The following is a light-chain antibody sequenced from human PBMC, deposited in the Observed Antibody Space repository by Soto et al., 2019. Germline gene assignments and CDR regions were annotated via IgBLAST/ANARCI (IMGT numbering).Light chain of an antibody. Sequence: QSVLTQPPSVSGAPGQRITISCTGSSSNIGARYDVHWYRQLPGTAPKLLLYGDNNRPSGVPDRFSGSKSGASASLAITLLQADDEADYYWQSYGCSLNRVFGTGTRSPS. CDR2: GDN. CDR3: QSYGCSLNRV. CDR1: SSNIGARYD. V-gene: IGLV1-40*01. J-gene: IGLJ1*01.